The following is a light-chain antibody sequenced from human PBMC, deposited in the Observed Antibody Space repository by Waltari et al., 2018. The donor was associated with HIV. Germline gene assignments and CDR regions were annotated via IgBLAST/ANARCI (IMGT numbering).Light chain of an antibody. V-gene: IGLV2-14*01. CDR1: SNDVCASDY. CDR2: DVY. Sequence: QSALTQPASVSGSPGQSITISCTGTSNDVCASDYVSWYQQSPGKVPKLLIYDVYNRPSRISNRFSGSKSGNTAFLTISGLRAEDEADYYCASFTSGRLNVFGSGTKVTVL. J-gene: IGLJ1*01. CDR3: ASFTSGRLNV.